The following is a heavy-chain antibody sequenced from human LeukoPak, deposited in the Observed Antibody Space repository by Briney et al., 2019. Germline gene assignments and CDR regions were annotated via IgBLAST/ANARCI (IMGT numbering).Heavy chain of an antibody. J-gene: IGHJ5*02. CDR1: GGSISSSSYY. Sequence: PSETLSLTCTVSGGSISSSSYYWGWIRQPPGKGLEWIGSTYYSGSTYYNPSLKSRVTISVDTSKNQFSLKLSSVTAADTAVYYCARDLGQYYDTSDNWFDPWGQGTLVTVSS. CDR3: ARDLGQYYDTSDNWFDP. CDR2: TYYSGST. D-gene: IGHD3-22*01. V-gene: IGHV4-39*07.